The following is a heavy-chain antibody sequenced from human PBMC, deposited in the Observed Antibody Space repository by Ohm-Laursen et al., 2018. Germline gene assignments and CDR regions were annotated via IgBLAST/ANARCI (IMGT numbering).Heavy chain of an antibody. D-gene: IGHD3-22*01. V-gene: IGHV3-66*01. CDR3: ARGKYDSSGYDIVVYALDI. CDR2: LYRSDYT. Sequence: SLRLSCTASGFTVNNNYMTWVRQAPGRGLEWVAVLYRSDYTHIADSVKGRFTISRDTSKNTVNLQMNSLRVEDTAVYYCARGKYDSSGYDIVVYALDIWGQGTMVTVSS. J-gene: IGHJ3*02. CDR1: GFTVNNNY.